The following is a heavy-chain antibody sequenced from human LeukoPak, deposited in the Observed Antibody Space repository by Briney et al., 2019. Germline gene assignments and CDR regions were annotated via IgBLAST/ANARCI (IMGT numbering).Heavy chain of an antibody. V-gene: IGHV4-39*07. Sequence: SETLSLTCTVSGGSISSSSYYWGWIRQPPGKGLEWIGSIYYSGSTYYNPSLKSRVTISVDTSKNQFSLKLSSVTAADTAVYYCARESPRGSSFDYWGQGTLVTVSS. CDR2: IYYSGST. CDR3: ARESPRGSSFDY. D-gene: IGHD3-10*01. J-gene: IGHJ4*02. CDR1: GGSISSSSYY.